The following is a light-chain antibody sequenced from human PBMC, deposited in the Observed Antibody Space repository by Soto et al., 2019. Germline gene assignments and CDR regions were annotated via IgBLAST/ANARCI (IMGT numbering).Light chain of an antibody. V-gene: IGLV2-14*01. Sequence: QSALTQPASVSGSPGQSITISCTGTSSDVGGYKYVSWYQQHPDKAPKLIIYDVTNRPSGISNRFSGSKSGNTASLTISGLQAEDEADYYCSSYTSSSSYVCGTGTKLTVL. CDR1: SSDVGGYKY. J-gene: IGLJ1*01. CDR2: DVT. CDR3: SSYTSSSSYV.